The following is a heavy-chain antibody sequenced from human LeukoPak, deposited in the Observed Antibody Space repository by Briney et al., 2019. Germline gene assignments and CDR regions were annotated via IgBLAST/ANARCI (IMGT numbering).Heavy chain of an antibody. V-gene: IGHV1-2*02. CDR2: INPNSGGT. Sequence: GASVKVSCKASGYTFTGYYMHWVRQAPGQGLEWMGWINPNSGGTNYVQKFQGRVTMTRDTSISTAYMELSRLRSDDTAVYYCARGDCSGGSCYGDYWGQGTLVTVSS. CDR3: ARGDCSGGSCYGDY. D-gene: IGHD2-15*01. CDR1: GYTFTGYY. J-gene: IGHJ4*02.